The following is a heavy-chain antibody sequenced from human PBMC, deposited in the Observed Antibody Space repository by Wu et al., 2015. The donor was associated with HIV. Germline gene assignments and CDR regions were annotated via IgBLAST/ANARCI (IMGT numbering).Heavy chain of an antibody. J-gene: IGHJ2*01. CDR3: ARDADGIVGAKIGRYFDV. D-gene: IGHD1-26*01. CDR1: GYTFTSYQ. V-gene: IGHV1-18*01. CDR2: INTYSGDT. Sequence: QVQLVQSGAEVKKPGASVKVSCKASGYTFTSYQIIWARQAPGQGLEWMGWINTYSGDTKYAQKFQGRVTLTTDTSTRTAYMELRSLRSDDTAVYYCARDADGIVGAKIGRYFDVWGRGSLVRVSS.